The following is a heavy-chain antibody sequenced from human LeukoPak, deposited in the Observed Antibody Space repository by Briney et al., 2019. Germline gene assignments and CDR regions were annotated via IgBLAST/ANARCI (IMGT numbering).Heavy chain of an antibody. CDR3: AKESRITIFGVVIPWFDP. Sequence: GGSLRLSCAASGFTFSSYAMSWVRQAPGKGLEWVSAISGSAGSTYYADSVKGRFTISRDNSKSTLYLQMNSLRAEDTAVYYCAKESRITIFGVVIPWFDPWGQGTLVTVSS. D-gene: IGHD3-3*01. CDR2: ISGSAGST. V-gene: IGHV3-23*01. J-gene: IGHJ5*02. CDR1: GFTFSSYA.